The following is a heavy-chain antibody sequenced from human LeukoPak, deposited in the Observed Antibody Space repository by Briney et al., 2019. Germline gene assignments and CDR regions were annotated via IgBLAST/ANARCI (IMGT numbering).Heavy chain of an antibody. CDR1: GGSFSGYY. CDR2: INHSGST. V-gene: IGHV4-34*01. Sequence: SETLSLTCAVYGGSFSGYYWSWIRQPPGKGLEWIGEINHSGSTNYNPSLKSRVTISVDTSKNQFSLKLSSVTAADTAVYYCARTYYYYYYMDVWGKGTAVTVSS. J-gene: IGHJ6*03. CDR3: ARTYYYYYYMDV.